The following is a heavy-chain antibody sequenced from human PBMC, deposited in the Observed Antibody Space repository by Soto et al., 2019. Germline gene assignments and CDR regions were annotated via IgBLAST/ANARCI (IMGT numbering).Heavy chain of an antibody. CDR3: ARVAGTVAYFDY. J-gene: IGHJ4*02. CDR2: ISYDGSNK. V-gene: IGHV3-30-3*01. D-gene: IGHD6-19*01. Sequence: GGSLRLSCAASGFTFSSYAMHWVRQAPGKGLEWVAVISYDGSNKYYADSVKGRFTISRDNSKNTLYLQMNSLRAEDTAVYYCARVAGTVAYFDYWGQGTLVTVSS. CDR1: GFTFSSYA.